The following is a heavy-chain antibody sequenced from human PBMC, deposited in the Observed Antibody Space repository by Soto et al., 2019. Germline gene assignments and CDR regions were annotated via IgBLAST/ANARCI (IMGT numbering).Heavy chain of an antibody. Sequence: EVQLLESGGGPVKPGGSLRLSCAASGFNFNNFGMNWFRQAPGKGLEWVSSIRTSSSYIYYADSVKGRFTISRDNAKKSLYLEMNSLRVEDTAVYYCARDRAPFCGGDCGLLDVWGQGTSVTVSS. D-gene: IGHD2-21*02. V-gene: IGHV3-21*01. CDR1: GFNFNNFG. J-gene: IGHJ6*02. CDR2: IRTSSSYI. CDR3: ARDRAPFCGGDCGLLDV.